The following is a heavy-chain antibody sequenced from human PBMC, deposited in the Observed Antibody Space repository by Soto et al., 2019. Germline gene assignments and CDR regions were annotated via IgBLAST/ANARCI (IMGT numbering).Heavy chain of an antibody. CDR2: IYTSGST. CDR3: ARDGRAMTTVTHGGFYHYYGMDV. J-gene: IGHJ6*02. CDR1: GGSISSYY. Sequence: SETLSLTCTVSGGSISSYYWSWIRQPAGKGLEWIGRIYTSGSTNYNPSLKSRVTMSVDTSKNQFSLKLSSVTAADTAVYYCARDGRAMTTVTHGGFYHYYGMDVWGQGTTVTVSS. V-gene: IGHV4-4*07. D-gene: IGHD4-17*01.